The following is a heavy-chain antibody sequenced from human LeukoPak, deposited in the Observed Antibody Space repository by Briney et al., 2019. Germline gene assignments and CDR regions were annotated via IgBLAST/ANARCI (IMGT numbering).Heavy chain of an antibody. J-gene: IGHJ1*01. CDR3: ARGMYYYDSSGYYYDPSEYFQH. V-gene: IGHV4-59*01. CDR1: GGSISSYY. CDR2: IYYSGST. D-gene: IGHD3-22*01. Sequence: ASETLSLTCTVSGGSISSYYWSWIRQPPGKGLEWIGYIYYSGSTNYNPSLKSRVTISVDTSKNQFSLKLSSVTAADTAVYYCARGMYYYDSSGYYYDPSEYFQHWGQGTLSPSPQ.